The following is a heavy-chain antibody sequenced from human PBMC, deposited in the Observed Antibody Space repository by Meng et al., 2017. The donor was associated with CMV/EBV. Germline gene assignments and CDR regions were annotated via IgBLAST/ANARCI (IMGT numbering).Heavy chain of an antibody. CDR2: INHSGST. D-gene: IGHD6-13*01. CDR3: ARGGIVAAGPFDY. V-gene: IGHV4-34*01. J-gene: IGHJ4*02. Sequence: QARSPPGGAGPVKASETLSTTCAVYGGSFSGYYWSWIRQPPGKGLELIGEINHSGSTNYNPSLKSRVTISVDTSKNQFSLKLSSVTAADTAVYYCARGGIVAAGPFDYWGQGTLVTVSS. CDR1: GGSFSGYY.